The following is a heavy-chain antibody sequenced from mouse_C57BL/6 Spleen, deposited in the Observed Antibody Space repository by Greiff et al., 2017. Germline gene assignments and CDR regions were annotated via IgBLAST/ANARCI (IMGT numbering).Heavy chain of an antibody. CDR3: ARTDYYDYANYAMDY. J-gene: IGHJ4*01. V-gene: IGHV1-72*01. D-gene: IGHD2-4*01. Sequence: QVQLMQPGAELVKPGASVKLSCKASGYTFTSYWMHWVKQRPGRGLEWIGRIHPNSGGTKYNEKFKSKATLTVDKPASTAYMQLSSLTSEDSAVYYYARTDYYDYANYAMDYWGQGTSVTVSS. CDR1: GYTFTSYW. CDR2: IHPNSGGT.